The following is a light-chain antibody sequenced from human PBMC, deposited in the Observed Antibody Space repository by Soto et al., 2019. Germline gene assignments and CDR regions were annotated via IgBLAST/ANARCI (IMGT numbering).Light chain of an antibody. CDR3: QQYGTWIT. Sequence: EIVLTQSPGTLSLSPGDRVSLSCGASEWFSGKNLAWYQHKPGQSPRLLIYSSSIRASGVPDRFRGSASGTVFTLTITRLEPEDFAVYYCQQYGTWITFGQGTRLE. CDR2: SSS. J-gene: IGKJ5*01. CDR1: EWFSGKN. V-gene: IGKV3-20*01.